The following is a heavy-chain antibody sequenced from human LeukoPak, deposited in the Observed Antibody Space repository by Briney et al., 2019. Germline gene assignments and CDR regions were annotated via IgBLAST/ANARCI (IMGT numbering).Heavy chain of an antibody. CDR2: ISGSGGST. J-gene: IGHJ4*02. Sequence: GGSLRLSCAASGFTFSSYAMSWVRQAPGKGLEWVSAISGSGGSTYYADSVKGRFTISRDNAKNTLFLQLDSLRAEDTAVYYCARVLPFSETYYDYWGQGTLVTVPS. D-gene: IGHD1-26*01. V-gene: IGHV3-23*01. CDR1: GFTFSSYA. CDR3: ARVLPFSETYYDY.